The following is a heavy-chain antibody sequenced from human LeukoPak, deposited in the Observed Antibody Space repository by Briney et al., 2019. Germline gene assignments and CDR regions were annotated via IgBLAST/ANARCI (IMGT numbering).Heavy chain of an antibody. Sequence: ASVKVSCKASGGTFSSYAISWVRQAPGRGLEWMGGIIPIFGTANYAQKFQGRVTITADESTSTAYMELSSLRSEDTAVYYCARVGFDIVVVPAVYYYGMDVWGQGTTVTVSS. CDR3: ARVGFDIVVVPAVYYYGMDV. J-gene: IGHJ6*02. CDR1: GGTFSSYA. V-gene: IGHV1-69*13. D-gene: IGHD2-2*01. CDR2: IIPIFGTA.